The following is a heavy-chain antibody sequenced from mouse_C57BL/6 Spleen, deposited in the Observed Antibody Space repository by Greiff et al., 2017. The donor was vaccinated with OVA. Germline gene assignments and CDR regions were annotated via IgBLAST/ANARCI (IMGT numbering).Heavy chain of an antibody. V-gene: IGHV5-16*01. J-gene: IGHJ4*01. CDR2: INYDGSST. Sequence: EVKLVESEGGLVQPGSSMKLSCTASGFTFSDYYMAWVRQVPEKGLEWVANINYDGSSTYYLDSLKSRFIISRDNAKNILYLQMSSLKSEDTATYYCAREVVGAMDYWGQGTSVTVSS. D-gene: IGHD1-1*01. CDR3: AREVVGAMDY. CDR1: GFTFSDYY.